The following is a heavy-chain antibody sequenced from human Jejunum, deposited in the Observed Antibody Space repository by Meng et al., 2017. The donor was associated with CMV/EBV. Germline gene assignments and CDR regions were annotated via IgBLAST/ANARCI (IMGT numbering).Heavy chain of an antibody. CDR2: IAGAGGKT. D-gene: IGHD1-26*01. CDR3: AKASDGGWELDYFDY. J-gene: IGHJ4*02. Sequence: SGFTFTKYAMSWVRQAPGKGLEWVSAIAGAGGKTYYADSLEGRFSVTRDSSTNMLYLEMTSLRVEDTAVYYCAKASDGGWELDYFDYWGQGTLVTVSS. CDR1: GFTFTKYA. V-gene: IGHV3-23*01.